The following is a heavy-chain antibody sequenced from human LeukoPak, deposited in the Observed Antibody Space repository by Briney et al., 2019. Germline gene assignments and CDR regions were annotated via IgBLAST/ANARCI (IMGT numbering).Heavy chain of an antibody. CDR3: ANSVEYSYGSGNYYWFDY. V-gene: IGHV3-30-3*01. CDR1: GFTFSSYA. CDR2: ISYDGSNK. D-gene: IGHD3-10*01. J-gene: IGHJ4*02. Sequence: GGSLRLSCAASGFTFSSYAMHWVRQAPGKGLEWVAVISYDGSNKYYADSVKGRFTISRDNSKNALFLQLNSLRAEDTAIYYCANSVEYSYGSGNYYWFDYWGQGTLVTVSS.